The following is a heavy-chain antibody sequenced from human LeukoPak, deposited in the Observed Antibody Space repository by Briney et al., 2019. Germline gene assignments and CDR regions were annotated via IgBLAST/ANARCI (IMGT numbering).Heavy chain of an antibody. CDR3: ARDDRRLLWFGELPTPGNNWFDP. CDR1: GFTFDDYA. J-gene: IGHJ5*02. Sequence: GRSLRLSCAASGFTFDDYAMHWVRQAPGKGLEWVSGISWNSGSIGYADSVKGRFTISRDNAKNSLYLQMNSLRAEDTAVYYCARDDRRLLWFGELPTPGNNWFDPWGQGTLVTVSS. CDR2: ISWNSGSI. V-gene: IGHV3-9*01. D-gene: IGHD3-10*01.